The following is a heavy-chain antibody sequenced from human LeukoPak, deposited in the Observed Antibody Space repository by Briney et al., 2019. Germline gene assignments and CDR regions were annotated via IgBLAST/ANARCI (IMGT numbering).Heavy chain of an antibody. Sequence: ASVKDSCKVSGYTLTELSMHWVRQAPGKGLEWMGGFDPEDGETIYAQKFQGRVTMTEDTSTDTAYMELSSLRSEDTAVYYCATVPYRHMIVVNYFDYWGQGTLVTVSS. J-gene: IGHJ4*02. CDR1: GYTLTELS. D-gene: IGHD3-22*01. V-gene: IGHV1-24*01. CDR3: ATVPYRHMIVVNYFDY. CDR2: FDPEDGET.